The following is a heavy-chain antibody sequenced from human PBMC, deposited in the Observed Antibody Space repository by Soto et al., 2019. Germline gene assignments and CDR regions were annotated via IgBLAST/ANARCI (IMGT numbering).Heavy chain of an antibody. CDR3: ARHGFRGSSDSFFDP. Sequence: LLPKPVPCTVAYGNIRSRSNCRSRKRQPPGKGLEWIGYIDYSGSTNYNPSLKSRVTISTDTSKNQFSLKLSSVTAADTAVYYCARHGFRGSSDSFFDPWGQGTLVTVSS. CDR1: YGNIRSRSNC. V-gene: IGHV4-61*01. D-gene: IGHD6-13*01. J-gene: IGHJ5*02. CDR2: IDYSGST.